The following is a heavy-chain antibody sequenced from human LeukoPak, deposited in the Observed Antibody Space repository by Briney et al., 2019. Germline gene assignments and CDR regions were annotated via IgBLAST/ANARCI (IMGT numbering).Heavy chain of an antibody. J-gene: IGHJ5*02. CDR1: GFTFSSYS. V-gene: IGHV3-66*01. Sequence: PGGSLRLSCAASGFTFSSYSMNWVRQAPGKGLEWVSVIYSGGSTYFADSVKGRFTISRDNSKNTLYLQMSSLRAEDTAVYYCARGAKNWFDPWGQGTLVTVSS. D-gene: IGHD4/OR15-4a*01. CDR2: IYSGGST. CDR3: ARGAKNWFDP.